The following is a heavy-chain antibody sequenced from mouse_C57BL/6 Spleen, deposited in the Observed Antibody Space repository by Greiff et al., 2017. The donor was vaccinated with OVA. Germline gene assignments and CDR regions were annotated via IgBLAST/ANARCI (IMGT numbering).Heavy chain of an antibody. J-gene: IGHJ3*01. V-gene: IGHV1-54*01. CDR3: ARSGSGPAWFAY. Sequence: VQLQQSGAELVRPGTSVKVSCKASGYAFTNYLIEWVKQRPGQGLEWIGVINPGSGGPNYNEKFKGKAKLTADKSSSTASMQLSSLTSEDSAVYCCARSGSGPAWFAYWGQGTLVTVSA. D-gene: IGHD1-1*01. CDR2: INPGSGGP. CDR1: GYAFTNYL.